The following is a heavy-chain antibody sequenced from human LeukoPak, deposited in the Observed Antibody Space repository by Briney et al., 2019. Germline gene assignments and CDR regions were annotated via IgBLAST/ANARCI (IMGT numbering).Heavy chain of an antibody. V-gene: IGHV1-2*04. CDR3: AREDSSSWGDAEYFQH. J-gene: IGHJ1*01. CDR2: INPNSGGT. CDR1: GYTFTGYY. Sequence: ASVKVSCKASGYTFTGYYMHWVRQAPGQGLEWMGWINPNSGGTNYAQKFQGWVTMTRDTSISTAYMELSRLRSDDTAVYYCAREDSSSWGDAEYFQHWGQGTLVTVSS. D-gene: IGHD6-13*01.